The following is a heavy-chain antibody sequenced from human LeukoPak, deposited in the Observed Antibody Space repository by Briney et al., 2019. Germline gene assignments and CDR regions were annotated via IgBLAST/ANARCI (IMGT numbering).Heavy chain of an antibody. D-gene: IGHD3-3*01. CDR3: ARPYSWNGYYHDAFDI. CDR1: GGTFSSYA. CDR2: ILPTFTTA. V-gene: IGHV1-69*06. J-gene: IGHJ3*02. Sequence: GASVKVSCKASGGTFSSYAISWVRQAPGQGLEWMGGILPTFTTANYPQKFRGRVTITADKSTSTAYMEVSSLRSEDTAVYYCARPYSWNGYYHDAFDIWGQGTTVTVSS.